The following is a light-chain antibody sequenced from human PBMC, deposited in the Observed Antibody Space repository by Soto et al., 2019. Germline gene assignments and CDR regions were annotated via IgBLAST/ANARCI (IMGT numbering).Light chain of an antibody. CDR2: DVS. J-gene: IGLJ3*02. CDR1: RSDIGSYNL. CDR3: CSYAGSSALV. V-gene: IGLV2-23*02. Sequence: QSVLTQPASVSGSPGQSITISCTGTRSDIGSYNLVSWYQQDPGKAPKLLIYDVSERPSGVSNRFSGSKSGNTASLTISGLQVEDEADYYCCSYAGSSALVFGGGTKLTVL.